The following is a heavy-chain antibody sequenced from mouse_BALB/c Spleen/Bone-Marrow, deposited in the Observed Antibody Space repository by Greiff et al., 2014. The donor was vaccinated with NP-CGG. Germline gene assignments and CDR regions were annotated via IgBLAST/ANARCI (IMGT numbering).Heavy chain of an antibody. CDR1: GYSITSGYY. V-gene: IGHV3-6*02. CDR3: ARSSYDYYWYFDV. J-gene: IGHJ1*01. D-gene: IGHD2-4*01. CDR2: LSYDGSN. Sequence: VQLKQSGPGLVKPSQSLSLTCSVTGYSITSGYYWNWIRQFPGNKLEWMGYLSYDGSNNYNPSLKNRISITRDTSKNQFFLKLNSVTTEDTATYYCARSSYDYYWYFDVWGAGTTVTVSS.